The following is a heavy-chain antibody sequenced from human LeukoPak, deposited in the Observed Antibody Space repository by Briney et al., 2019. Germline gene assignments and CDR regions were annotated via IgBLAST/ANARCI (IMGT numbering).Heavy chain of an antibody. CDR2: IYYSGST. CDR1: GGSISSSSYY. V-gene: IGHV4-39*01. J-gene: IGHJ4*02. D-gene: IGHD1-26*01. Sequence: PSETLSLTCTVSGGSISSSSYYWGWIRQPPGKGLEWIGSIYYSGSTYYNPSLKSRVTISVDTSKNQFSLKLSSVTAADTAVYYCARQGWSWHHFDYWGQGTLVTVSS. CDR3: ARQGWSWHHFDY.